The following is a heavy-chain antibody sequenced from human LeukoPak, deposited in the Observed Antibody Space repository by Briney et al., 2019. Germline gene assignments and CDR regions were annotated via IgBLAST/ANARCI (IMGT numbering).Heavy chain of an antibody. CDR2: IYSGGST. CDR3: ATPIGIQLYYGMDV. CDR1: GFTVSSNY. V-gene: IGHV3-53*01. D-gene: IGHD5-18*01. J-gene: IGHJ6*02. Sequence: GGSLRLSCAASGFTVSSNYMSWVRQAPGKGLEWCSVIYSGGSTYYADSVKGRFTISRDNSKNTLYLQMISLRAEDTAVYYCATPIGIQLYYGMDVWGQGTTVTVSS.